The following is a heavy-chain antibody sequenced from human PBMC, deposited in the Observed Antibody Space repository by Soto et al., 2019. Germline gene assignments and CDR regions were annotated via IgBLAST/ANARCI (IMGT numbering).Heavy chain of an antibody. J-gene: IGHJ6*03. CDR1: GFTFSSYG. CDR2: IWYDGSNK. V-gene: IGHV3-33*01. Sequence: QVQVVESGGGVVQPGRSLRLSCAASGFTFSSYGMHWVRQAPGKGLEWVALIWYDGSNKYYADSVKGRFTISRDDSTLYLEMNSLRAEDTAVYYCARDPSLQYYYYYMDVWGKGTTVTVSS. D-gene: IGHD1-1*01. CDR3: ARDPSLQYYYYYMDV.